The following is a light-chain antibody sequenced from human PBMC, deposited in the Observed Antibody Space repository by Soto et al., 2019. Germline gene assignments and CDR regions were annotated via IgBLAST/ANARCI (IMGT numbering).Light chain of an antibody. J-gene: IGKJ1*01. CDR2: AAS. CDR3: QQYGSSPRT. CDR1: QRVNSDY. Sequence: EIVLTQSPGTLSLSPGDRATLTCRASQRVNSDYLAWYQQKPAQAPRLLIYAASNRATAIPDRFSGGGSGTDFPLTITRLEPEDFAVDYCQQYGSSPRTFGRGTKVEVK. V-gene: IGKV3-20*01.